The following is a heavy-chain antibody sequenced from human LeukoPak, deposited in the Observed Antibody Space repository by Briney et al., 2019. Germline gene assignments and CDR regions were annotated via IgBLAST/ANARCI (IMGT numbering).Heavy chain of an antibody. CDR1: GGSFSGYY. CDR3: AGNVYDYVWGSYRQRRVDFDY. Sequence: SETLSLTCAVYGGSFSGYYWSWVRQPPGKGLEWIGEINHSGGTDYNPPLKNRGTTSVATSTNQSALKLRCVTGSDTAVYCCAGNVYDYVWGSYRQRRVDFDYWGQGTLVTVSS. V-gene: IGHV4-34*01. CDR2: INHSGGT. J-gene: IGHJ4*02. D-gene: IGHD3-16*02.